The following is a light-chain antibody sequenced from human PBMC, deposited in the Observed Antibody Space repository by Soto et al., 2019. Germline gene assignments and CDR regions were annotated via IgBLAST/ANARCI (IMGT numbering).Light chain of an antibody. Sequence: QSVLTQPRSVSGSPGHSVTISCTGTSSDVGGYSYVSWYQQHPGQAPKLMISYVSKRPSGVPDRFSVSKCGNTASLTISGRQAEDEAYDYCCSDAGACTYGFGSGAKLT. CDR3: CSDAGACTYG. CDR1: SSDVGGYSY. J-gene: IGLJ1*01. CDR2: YVS. V-gene: IGLV2-11*01.